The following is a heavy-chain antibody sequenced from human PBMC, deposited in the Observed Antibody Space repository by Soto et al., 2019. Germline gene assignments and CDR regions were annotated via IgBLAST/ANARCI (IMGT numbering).Heavy chain of an antibody. D-gene: IGHD2-15*01. V-gene: IGHV3-23*01. CDR1: GFTFSGYA. CDR2: ISSSGGST. CDR3: AKAYSGFLMAYGP. J-gene: IGHJ5*02. Sequence: GGSLRLSCAASGFTFSGYAMTWFRQAPGKGLEWGSTISSSGGSTYYADSAKGRFTISRDNSKNTLYLQINSLRVEDTVLFYGAKAYSGFLMAYGPWGKGTLVTVSS.